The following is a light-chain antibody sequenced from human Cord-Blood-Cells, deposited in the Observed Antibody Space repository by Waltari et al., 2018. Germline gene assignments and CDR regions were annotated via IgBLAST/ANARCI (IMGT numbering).Light chain of an antibody. CDR2: EVS. CDR1: SSDVGVYNY. J-gene: IGLJ1*01. Sequence: QSALTQPASVSGSPGQSITTSCTGTSSDVGVYNYVPWYQQHPGNAPKLMIYEVSNRPSGVSNRFSGSKSGNTASLTISGLQAEDEADYYCSSYTSSSTLVFGTGTKVTVL. CDR3: SSYTSSSTLV. V-gene: IGLV2-14*01.